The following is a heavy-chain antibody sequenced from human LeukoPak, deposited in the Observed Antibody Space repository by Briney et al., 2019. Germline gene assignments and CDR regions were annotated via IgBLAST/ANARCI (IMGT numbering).Heavy chain of an antibody. CDR2: ISGSGGST. CDR3: AKRTDYSNYGPFDY. J-gene: IGHJ4*02. CDR1: GFTFSSYA. Sequence: PGGSLRLSCVGSGFTFSSYAMSWVRQAPGKGLEWVSAISGSGGSTYYADSVKGRFTISRDNSKNTLFLQMNSLRAEDTAVYYCAKRTDYSNYGPFDYWGQGTLVTVSS. V-gene: IGHV3-23*01. D-gene: IGHD4-11*01.